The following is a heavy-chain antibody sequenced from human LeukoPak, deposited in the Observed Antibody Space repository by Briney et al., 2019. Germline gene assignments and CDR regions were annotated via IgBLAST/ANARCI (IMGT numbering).Heavy chain of an antibody. V-gene: IGHV4-30-2*01. Sequence: PSETLSLTCTVSGGSISSGGYYWSWIRQPPGKGLEWIGYIYHSGSTYYNPSLKSRVTISVDRSKNQFSLKLSSVTAADTAVYYCARGYTPHSPGGFDYWGQGTLVTVSS. CDR2: IYHSGST. CDR3: ARGYTPHSPGGFDY. D-gene: IGHD1-14*01. J-gene: IGHJ4*02. CDR1: GGSISSGGYY.